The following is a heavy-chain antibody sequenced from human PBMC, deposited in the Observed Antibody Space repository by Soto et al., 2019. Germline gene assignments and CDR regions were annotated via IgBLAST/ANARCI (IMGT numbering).Heavy chain of an antibody. CDR3: ARLIYETRLNYLYHDS. CDR2: IHHSGDT. Sequence: PSETLSLTCGVSGVSISSGNWWSWVRQSPEKGLQWIGEIHHSGDTNSHPSLRGRVIISVEKSKNQFSLRLNSVTAADTAIYYCARLIYETRLNYLYHDSWGQGALVTVYS. CDR1: GVSISSGNW. V-gene: IGHV4-4*02. D-gene: IGHD3-16*02. J-gene: IGHJ4*02.